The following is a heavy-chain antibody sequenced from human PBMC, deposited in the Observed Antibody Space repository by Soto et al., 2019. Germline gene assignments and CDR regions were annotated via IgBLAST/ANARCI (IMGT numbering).Heavy chain of an antibody. CDR1: GFTFSSYW. Sequence: EVQLVESGGGLVQPGGSLRLSCAASGFTFSSYWMHWVRQAPGKGLVWVSRINSDGSSTSYADSVKGRFTISRDNAKNTLYLQMNSRRAEDTAVYYCARGGYSYGRSYWYFDLWGRGTLVTVSS. D-gene: IGHD5-18*01. V-gene: IGHV3-74*01. CDR3: ARGGYSYGRSYWYFDL. J-gene: IGHJ2*01. CDR2: INSDGSST.